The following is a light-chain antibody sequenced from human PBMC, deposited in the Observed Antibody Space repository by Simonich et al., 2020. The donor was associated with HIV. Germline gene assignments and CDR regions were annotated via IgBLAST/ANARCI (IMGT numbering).Light chain of an antibody. Sequence: EIVMTQSPATLSVSPGERATLSCRAIQSVSNNLAWYQQKPGKAPRLLIYDASNRATGIPARFSGSGSGTDFTLTISSLEPEDFAVYYCQQRSNWPLTFGPGTKVDIK. CDR3: QQRSNWPLT. CDR2: DAS. CDR1: QSVSNN. J-gene: IGKJ3*01. V-gene: IGKV3-11*01.